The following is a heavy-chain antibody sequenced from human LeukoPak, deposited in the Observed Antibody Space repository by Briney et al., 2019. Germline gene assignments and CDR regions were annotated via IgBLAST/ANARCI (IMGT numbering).Heavy chain of an antibody. D-gene: IGHD3-10*01. Sequence: PGRSLRLSCTASGFTFSSYPMHWVRQAPGKGLEGVAVIGYDGVDKYYTDSVKGRFTISRDDSKSTLYLQMDSLRAEDTAVYYCARDFIRGAPDYLDLWGQGTLVTVSS. V-gene: IGHV3-30*04. J-gene: IGHJ4*02. CDR2: IGYDGVDK. CDR3: ARDFIRGAPDYLDL. CDR1: GFTFSSYP.